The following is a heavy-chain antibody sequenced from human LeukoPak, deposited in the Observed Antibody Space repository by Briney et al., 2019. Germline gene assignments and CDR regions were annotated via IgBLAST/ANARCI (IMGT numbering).Heavy chain of an antibody. CDR1: GGSISSSSDY. V-gene: IGHV4-39*01. Sequence: SETLSLTCTVSGGSISSSSDYWGWIRQPPGKGLEWIGSIYYTVSTYYSPSLKSRVTISVDTSKNQFSLKLGSVTAADTAVYYCARQRAFDIWGQGTMVTVSS. CDR2: IYYTVST. CDR3: ARQRAFDI. J-gene: IGHJ3*02.